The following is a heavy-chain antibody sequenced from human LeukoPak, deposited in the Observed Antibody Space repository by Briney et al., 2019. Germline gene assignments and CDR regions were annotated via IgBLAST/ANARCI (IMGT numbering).Heavy chain of an antibody. CDR3: ARLQTYCGGDCPAPYYFDY. CDR2: IYYNGSN. V-gene: IGHV4-39*01. CDR1: GGYISSSSYY. Sequence: PSETLSLTCTFFGGYISSSSYYWGWLRQHPGKGLEGIGTIYYNGSNYYNPSLKSRVTISVDTSKNQFSLKLSSVTAADTAVYYCARLQTYCGGDCPAPYYFDYWGQGTLVTVSS. J-gene: IGHJ4*02. D-gene: IGHD2-21*02.